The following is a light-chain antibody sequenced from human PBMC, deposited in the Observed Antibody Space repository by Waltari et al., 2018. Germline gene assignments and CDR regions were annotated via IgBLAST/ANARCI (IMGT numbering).Light chain of an antibody. CDR2: RNN. Sequence: QSVLTQPPSASGTPGQRVTIPCSGSSHNLGSNYVNSYKQLPGTAPKLLIYRNNQRPSGVPDRFSGSKSGTSASLAISGLRSEDEADYYCAAWDDSLSGWVFGGGTKLTVL. V-gene: IGLV1-47*01. CDR3: AAWDDSLSGWV. CDR1: SHNLGSNY. J-gene: IGLJ3*02.